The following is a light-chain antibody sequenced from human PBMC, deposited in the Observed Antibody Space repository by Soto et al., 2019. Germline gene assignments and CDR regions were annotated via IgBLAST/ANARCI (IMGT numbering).Light chain of an antibody. CDR2: GAS. CDR1: QPVSSNF. J-gene: IGKJ4*01. V-gene: IGKV3-20*01. CDR3: QQYGRSPLT. Sequence: EIVLTQSPGTLSLSPGESAALSCRASQPVSSNFLAWYQQKPGQAPRLLIYGASSRATGIPDRFSGSGSGTDFTLTISRLEPEDFAVYHCQQYGRSPLTFGGGTKVDIK.